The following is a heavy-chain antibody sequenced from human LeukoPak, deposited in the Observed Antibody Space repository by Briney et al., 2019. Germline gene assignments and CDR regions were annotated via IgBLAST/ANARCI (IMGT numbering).Heavy chain of an antibody. J-gene: IGHJ4*02. Sequence: QAGGSLRLSCAASGFPFSSYAMTWVRQTPGKGLESVSSINAGGDNTHYADSVKGRFITSSDNSKNTLYLQMNSLRAEDTAVYFCAYLDSSGYYYGRLRYWGQGTPVTVSS. D-gene: IGHD3-22*01. V-gene: IGHV3-23*01. CDR3: AYLDSSGYYYGRLRY. CDR2: INAGGDNT. CDR1: GFPFSSYA.